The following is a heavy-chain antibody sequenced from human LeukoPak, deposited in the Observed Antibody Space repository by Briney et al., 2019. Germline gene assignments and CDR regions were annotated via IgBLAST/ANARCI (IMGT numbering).Heavy chain of an antibody. Sequence: AASVKVSCKASGYTFTGYYMHWVRQAPGQGLEWMGWINPNSGGTNYAQKFQGRVTMTRDTSISTAYMELSRLRSDDTAVYYCARVPFMVYYDSSGYFFDPWGQGTLVTVSS. CDR2: INPNSGGT. J-gene: IGHJ5*02. D-gene: IGHD3-22*01. CDR1: GYTFTGYY. CDR3: ARVPFMVYYDSSGYFFDP. V-gene: IGHV1-2*02.